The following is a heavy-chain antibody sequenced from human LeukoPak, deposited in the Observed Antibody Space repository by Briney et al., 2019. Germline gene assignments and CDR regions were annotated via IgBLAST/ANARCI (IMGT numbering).Heavy chain of an antibody. CDR1: GSTFTSYG. Sequence: AAVNLTCKASGSTFTSYGISWVRQAPGQGNEWMGWTSAYNGNTNYAKKLHGRVSMTTATSTSTASMELRRLRSDDTAVCFCVRGEFGELRFDPWGEGTLVTVSS. J-gene: IGHJ5*02. V-gene: IGHV1-18*01. CDR3: VRGEFGELRFDP. CDR2: TSAYNGNT. D-gene: IGHD3-10*01.